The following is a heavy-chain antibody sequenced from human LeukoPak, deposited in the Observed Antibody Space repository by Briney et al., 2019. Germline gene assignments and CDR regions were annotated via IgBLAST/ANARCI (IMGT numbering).Heavy chain of an antibody. D-gene: IGHD3-3*01. CDR2: INHSGST. J-gene: IGHJ6*03. CDR1: GGSFSGYY. Sequence: SETLSLTCAVYGGSFSGYYWSWIRLPPGKGLEWIGEINHSGSTNYNPSLKSRVTISVDTSKNQFSLKLSSVTVADTAVYYCARIVLRFLEWLPPYYYYYYMDVWGKGTTVTVSS. CDR3: ARIVLRFLEWLPPYYYYYYMDV. V-gene: IGHV4-34*01.